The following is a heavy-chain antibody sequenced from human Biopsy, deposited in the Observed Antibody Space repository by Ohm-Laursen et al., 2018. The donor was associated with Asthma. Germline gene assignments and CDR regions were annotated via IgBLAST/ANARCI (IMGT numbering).Heavy chain of an antibody. J-gene: IGHJ6*02. V-gene: IGHV1-18*01. CDR3: ARAVDYSHYYGVDV. D-gene: IGHD3-10*01. CDR2: ISVYNGNT. Sequence: ASVKVSCKPSGYTFNSAGIAWVRQAPGQGLEWMGWISVYNGNTKVAQKLQDRVTMITDTSTSTAYMELRSLRSDDTAVYFCARAVDYSHYYGVDVWGQGTTVTVS. CDR1: GYTFNSAG.